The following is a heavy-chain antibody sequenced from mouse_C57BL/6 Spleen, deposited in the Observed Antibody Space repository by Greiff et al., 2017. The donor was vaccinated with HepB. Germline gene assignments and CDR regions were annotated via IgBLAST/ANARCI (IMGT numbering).Heavy chain of an antibody. V-gene: IGHV1-61*01. CDR3: ARERNYENDY. Sequence: VQLQQSGAELVRPGSSVKLSCKASGYTFTSYWMDWVKQRPGQGLEWIGNIYPSDSETHYNQKFKDKATLTVDKSSSTAYMQLSSLTSEDSAVYYCARERNYENDYWGQGTTLTVSS. D-gene: IGHD2-1*01. J-gene: IGHJ2*01. CDR1: GYTFTSYW. CDR2: IYPSDSET.